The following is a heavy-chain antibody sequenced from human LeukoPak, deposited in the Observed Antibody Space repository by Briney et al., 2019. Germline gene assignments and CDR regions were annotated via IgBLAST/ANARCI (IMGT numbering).Heavy chain of an antibody. V-gene: IGHV3-74*03. Sequence: GGSLRLSCAASGFTFSVYYMFWVRQAPGKGLVWVSNISPDATNSKYADFVEGRFTISRDNAKNTLYLQLNSLRVEDAAVYYCARDLTVTTPFSVDYWGQGTLVTVSS. CDR2: ISPDATNS. D-gene: IGHD4-17*01. CDR3: ARDLTVTTPFSVDY. CDR1: GFTFSVYY. J-gene: IGHJ4*02.